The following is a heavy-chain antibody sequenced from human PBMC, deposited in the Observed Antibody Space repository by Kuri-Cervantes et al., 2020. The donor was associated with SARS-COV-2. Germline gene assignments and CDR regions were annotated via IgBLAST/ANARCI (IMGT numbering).Heavy chain of an antibody. CDR1: GISLTNSGLA. CDR3: SARGGQYFNH. V-gene: IGHV2-5*05. D-gene: IGHD4-23*01. J-gene: IGHJ1*01. CDR2: IHWDDDK. Sequence: SGPTLVKPTQTFTLTCTLSGISLTNSGLAVGWIRQPPGKALEWLGIIHWDDDKLYGPSLENRLTIARDTSQNQVVLTLTNMDPVDTATYYCSARGGQYFNHWGQGTSVTVSS.